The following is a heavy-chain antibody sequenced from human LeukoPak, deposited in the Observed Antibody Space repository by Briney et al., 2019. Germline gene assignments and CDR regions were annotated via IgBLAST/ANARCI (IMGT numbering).Heavy chain of an antibody. V-gene: IGHV1-24*01. Sequence: ASVKVSCKVSGYSLSELSMHWVRQAPGKGLEWMGGFDPEDGETFYAQNFQGRVTMTLDTSTDTAYMELSSLRSEDTAVYYCASGHTTYFFQDWGQGTLVSVSS. CDR3: ASGHTTYFFQD. CDR1: GYSLSELS. CDR2: FDPEDGET. J-gene: IGHJ4*02. D-gene: IGHD3-9*01.